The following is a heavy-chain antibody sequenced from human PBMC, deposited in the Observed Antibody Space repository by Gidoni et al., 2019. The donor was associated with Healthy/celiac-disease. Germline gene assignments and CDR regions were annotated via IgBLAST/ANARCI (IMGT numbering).Heavy chain of an antibody. CDR2: IKSKTDGGTT. V-gene: IGHV3-15*01. CDR3: TTGGFDYYDSSDDAFDI. J-gene: IGHJ3*02. Sequence: EVQLVESGGGLVKPGGSLRLSCAASGFTFSNAWMSWVRQAPGKGLEWVGRIKSKTDGGTTDYAAPVKGRFTISRDDSKNTLYLQMNSLKTEDTAVYYCTTGGFDYYDSSDDAFDIWGQGTMVTVSS. CDR1: GFTFSNAW. D-gene: IGHD3-22*01.